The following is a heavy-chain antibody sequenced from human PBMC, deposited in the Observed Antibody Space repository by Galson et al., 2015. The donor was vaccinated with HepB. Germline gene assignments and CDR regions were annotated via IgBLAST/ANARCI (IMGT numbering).Heavy chain of an antibody. Sequence: SLRLSCAASGFTFSSYSMNWVRQAPGKGLEWVSSIRSSSSYIYYADSVKGRFTISRDNAKNSPYLQMNSLRAEDTAVYYCARDLSSIAAAGTFDYYYGMDVWGQGTTVTVSS. CDR2: IRSSSSYI. CDR1: GFTFSSYS. D-gene: IGHD6-13*01. J-gene: IGHJ6*02. CDR3: ARDLSSIAAAGTFDYYYGMDV. V-gene: IGHV3-21*01.